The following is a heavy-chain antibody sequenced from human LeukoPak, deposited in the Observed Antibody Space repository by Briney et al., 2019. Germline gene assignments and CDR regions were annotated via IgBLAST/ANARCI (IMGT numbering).Heavy chain of an antibody. J-gene: IGHJ2*01. D-gene: IGHD4-17*01. CDR3: ARWVTRVRKWYFDL. CDR1: GGSFSGYY. Sequence: SETLSLTCAVYGGSFSGYYWTWIRQPPGKGLEWIGEINHSGSTNYNPSLKSRVTISVDTSKNQFSLKLSSVTAADTAVYYCARWVTRVRKWYFDLWGRGTLVTVSS. CDR2: INHSGST. V-gene: IGHV4-34*01.